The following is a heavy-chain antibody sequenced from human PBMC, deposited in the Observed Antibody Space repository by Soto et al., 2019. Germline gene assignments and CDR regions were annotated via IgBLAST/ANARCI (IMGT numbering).Heavy chain of an antibody. CDR1: GFTFSSYS. CDR3: ARTRGYGLDC. CDR2: ISSSSSTI. J-gene: IGHJ4*02. V-gene: IGHV3-48*01. D-gene: IGHD6-25*01. Sequence: EVQLVESGGGLVQPGGSLRLSCAASGFTFSSYSMNWVRQAPGKGLGWVSYISSSSSTIYYADSVKGRFTISRDNAKNSLYLHMSSLRAEDTAVEYCARTRGYGLDCWGQGTLVTVSS.